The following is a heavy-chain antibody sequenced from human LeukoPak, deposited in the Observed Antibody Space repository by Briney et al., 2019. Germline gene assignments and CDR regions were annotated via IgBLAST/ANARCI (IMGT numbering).Heavy chain of an antibody. CDR2: ISSSSSYI. Sequence: GGSLRLSCAASGFTFSSYSMNWVRQAPGKGLEWVSSISSSSSYIYYADSVKGQFTISRDNAKNSLYLQMNSLRAEDTAVYYCARDYVITAVGVYYGMDVWGQGTTVTVSS. J-gene: IGHJ6*02. D-gene: IGHD4-23*01. CDR1: GFTFSSYS. CDR3: ARDYVITAVGVYYGMDV. V-gene: IGHV3-21*01.